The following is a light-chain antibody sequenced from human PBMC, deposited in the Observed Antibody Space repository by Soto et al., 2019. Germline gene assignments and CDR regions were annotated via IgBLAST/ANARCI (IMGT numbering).Light chain of an antibody. V-gene: IGKV1-5*01. CDR3: QQYNSYPIT. Sequence: DIQMTQSPSSLSPSVGDRVTITCRASRSISRWLTWYQQKPGKAPKLLIYEASSLQSGVPSRFSGSGSGTEFALTISGLQPDDFASYYCQQYNSYPITFGQGTRLEIK. J-gene: IGKJ5*01. CDR2: EAS. CDR1: RSISRW.